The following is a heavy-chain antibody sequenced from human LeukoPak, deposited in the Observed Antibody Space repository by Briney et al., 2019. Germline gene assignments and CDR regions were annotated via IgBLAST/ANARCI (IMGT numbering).Heavy chain of an antibody. CDR3: VTYEIAYSFGA. Sequence: GGSLRLSCAASGVPFITAWMNWVRQAPGKGLEWVRRIKSNAEGGTSDYAAIAEGRFLISRDDSKNTLFLHMNSLKVEDTAIYYCVTYEIAYSFGAWGQGTPVTVSS. V-gene: IGHV3-15*01. CDR2: IKSNAEGGTS. J-gene: IGHJ5*02. CDR1: GVPFITAW. D-gene: IGHD2-21*01.